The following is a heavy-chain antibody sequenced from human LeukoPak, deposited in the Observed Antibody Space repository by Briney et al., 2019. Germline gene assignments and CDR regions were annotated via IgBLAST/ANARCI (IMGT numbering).Heavy chain of an antibody. D-gene: IGHD2-2*01. J-gene: IGHJ1*01. V-gene: IGHV3-21*01. Sequence: GGSLRLSCAASGFTFSSYSMNWVRQAPGKGLEWVSSISSSSSYIYYADSVKGRFTISRDNAKNSLYLQMNSLRAEDTAVYYCAREPSGGYCSSSSCSRYFQYWGQGTLVTVSS. CDR3: AREPSGGYCSSSSCSRYFQY. CDR1: GFTFSSYS. CDR2: ISSSSSYI.